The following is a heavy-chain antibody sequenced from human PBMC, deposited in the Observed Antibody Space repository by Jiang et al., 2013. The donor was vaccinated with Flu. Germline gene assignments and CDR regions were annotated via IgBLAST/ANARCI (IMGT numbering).Heavy chain of an antibody. CDR2: ISYTGTT. CDR3: ARNYGDYVDALDI. J-gene: IGHJ3*02. CDR1: GGSVSSGSYY. D-gene: IGHD4-17*01. V-gene: IGHV4-61*01. Sequence: GLVKPSETLSLTCTVSGGSVSSGSYYWYWIRQPPGKGLEWIGYISYTGTTHYNPSLKSRVTISVETSKNQFSLKLSSVSAADTAVYYCARNYGDYVDALDIWGQGTMVSVSS.